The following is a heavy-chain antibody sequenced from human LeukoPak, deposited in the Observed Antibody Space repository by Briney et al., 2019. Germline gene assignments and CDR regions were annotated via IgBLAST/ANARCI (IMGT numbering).Heavy chain of an antibody. CDR3: ARSTISSSWYSHYYYYYMDV. Sequence: GASVKVSCKASGYTFTSYGISWVRQAPGQGLEWMGWISAYNGNTNYAQKLQGRVTMTTDTSTSTAYMELRSLRSDDTAVYYCARSTISSSWYSHYYYYYMDVWGKGTTVTVSS. CDR1: GYTFTSYG. V-gene: IGHV1-18*01. J-gene: IGHJ6*03. CDR2: ISAYNGNT. D-gene: IGHD6-13*01.